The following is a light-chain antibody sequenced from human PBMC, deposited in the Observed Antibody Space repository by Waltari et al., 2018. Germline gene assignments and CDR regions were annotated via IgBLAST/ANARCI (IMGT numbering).Light chain of an antibody. CDR2: DDV. J-gene: IGLJ2*01. CDR1: KLGQSI. CDR3: QAWDTSKYVI. V-gene: IGLV3-1*01. Sequence: SYELTQPPSVSVSPGQTATITCSGQKLGQSIAHWYQQKAGQSPVLIIYDDVKRPSEFPERFSASNSGNTATLTISGTQPMDEAHYYCQAWDTSKYVIFGGGTKLTVL.